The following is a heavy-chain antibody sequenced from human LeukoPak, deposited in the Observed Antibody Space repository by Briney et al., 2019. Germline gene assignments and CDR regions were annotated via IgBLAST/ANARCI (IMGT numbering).Heavy chain of an antibody. D-gene: IGHD6-13*01. J-gene: IGHJ4*02. CDR1: GFTFSSYA. V-gene: IGHV3-48*01. CDR2: ISNSSSTI. CDR3: ARAPLSGYSSSWLVSY. Sequence: QTGGSLRLSCAASGFTFSSYAMSWVRQAPGKGLEWVSYISNSSSTIYYADSVKGRFTISRDNAKNSLYLQMNSLRAEDTALYYCARAPLSGYSSSWLVSYWGQGTLVTVSS.